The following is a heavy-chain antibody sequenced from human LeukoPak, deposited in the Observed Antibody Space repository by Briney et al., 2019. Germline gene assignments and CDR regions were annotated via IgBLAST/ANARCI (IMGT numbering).Heavy chain of an antibody. Sequence: SVKVSCKASGGTFSSYAISWVGQAPGQGLEWMGRIIPIFGTANYAQKFQGRVTITTDESTSTAYMELSSLRSEDTAVYYCASTYYYVGGDAFDIWGQGTMVTVSS. CDR3: ASTYYYVGGDAFDI. J-gene: IGHJ3*02. CDR1: GGTFSSYA. CDR2: IIPIFGTA. D-gene: IGHD3-10*02. V-gene: IGHV1-69*05.